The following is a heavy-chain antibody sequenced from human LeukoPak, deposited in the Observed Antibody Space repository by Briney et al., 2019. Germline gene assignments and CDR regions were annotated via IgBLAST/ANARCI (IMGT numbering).Heavy chain of an antibody. V-gene: IGHV3-7*01. D-gene: IGHD3-10*01. J-gene: IGHJ4*02. CDR3: AKDIALYGSGSYLLDY. CDR2: IKQDGSEK. Sequence: GGSLRLSCAASGFTFSSYWMSWVRQAPGKGLEWVANIKQDGSEKYYVDSVKGRFTISRDNAKNSLYLQMNSLRAEDTAVYYCAKDIALYGSGSYLLDYWGQGTLVTVSS. CDR1: GFTFSSYW.